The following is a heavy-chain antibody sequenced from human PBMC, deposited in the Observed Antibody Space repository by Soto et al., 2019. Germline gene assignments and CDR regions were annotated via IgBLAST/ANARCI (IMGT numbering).Heavy chain of an antibody. CDR2: IWHDGSNS. D-gene: IGHD6-13*01. CDR3: ARRQIPPPTRGAANARGAMDV. V-gene: IGHV3-33*01. Sequence: QVQLVESGGGVVQPGRSLRLSCAASGFTFNNYGMHWVRQAPGKGLEWLAVIWHDGSNSSYANSVKGRFTISRDNSKNTLDLQMSSLRAEDTGVYYCARRQIPPPTRGAANARGAMDVWGQGTTVTVSS. CDR1: GFTFNNYG. J-gene: IGHJ6*02.